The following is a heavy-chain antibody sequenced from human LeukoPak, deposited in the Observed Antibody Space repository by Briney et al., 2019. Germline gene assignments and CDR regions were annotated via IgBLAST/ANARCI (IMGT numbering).Heavy chain of an antibody. J-gene: IGHJ4*02. D-gene: IGHD6-19*01. CDR2: IKQDGSVK. CDR3: AGGRGWLTTD. CDR1: GFSFSAYW. V-gene: IGHV3-7*01. Sequence: GGSLRLSCAASGFSFSAYWMNWFRQAPGKGLEWVAIIKQDGSVKKYVDSVKGRFTISRDNAKTSLYLEVMSLRVEDTAIYYCAGGRGWLTTDWGQGTLVTVSS.